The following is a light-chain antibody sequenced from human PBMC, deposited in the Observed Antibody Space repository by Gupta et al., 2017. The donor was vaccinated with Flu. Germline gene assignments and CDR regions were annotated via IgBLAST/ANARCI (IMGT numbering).Light chain of an antibody. Sequence: DIQMTQSPSSLSASVGDTVTITCRASQSITKYLNWYQQKPGKAPKVLIFTALSLQNGVPSRFSGSGSGTDFTLTITSLQPEDSATYYCQQSDSTPHTFGQGTKLEI. CDR2: TAL. J-gene: IGKJ2*01. V-gene: IGKV1-39*01. CDR3: QQSDSTPHT. CDR1: QSITKY.